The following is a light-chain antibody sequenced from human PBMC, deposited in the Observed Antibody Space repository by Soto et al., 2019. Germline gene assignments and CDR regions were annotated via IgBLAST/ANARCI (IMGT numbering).Light chain of an antibody. CDR3: QKYKRAHFT. CDR2: AAS. Sequence: DIQMTQSPSSLSASVGDRVTITCRASQGISNYLAWYQQKPGRVPKLLIYAASTLHSGVPSRFSGSGSGTDFTVTITSLQPQDVATYYCQKYKRAHFTFGPGTKVDIK. V-gene: IGKV1-27*01. J-gene: IGKJ3*01. CDR1: QGISNY.